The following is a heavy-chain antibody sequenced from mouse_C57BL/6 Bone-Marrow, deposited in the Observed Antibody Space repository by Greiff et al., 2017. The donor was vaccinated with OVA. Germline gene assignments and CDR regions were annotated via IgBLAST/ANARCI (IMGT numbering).Heavy chain of an antibody. CDR2: FYPRSGNT. CDR3: ARADGNLRRLAMDY. D-gene: IGHD2-1*01. V-gene: IGHV1-81*01. J-gene: IGHJ4*01. Sequence: QVQLQPSGAELARPGASVKLSCKASGYTFTSYGISWVKQRTGQGLEWIGEFYPRSGNTYYNEKFKGKATLTADKSSSPAYMELRSLTSEDSAVYFCARADGNLRRLAMDYWGQGTSVTVSS. CDR1: GYTFTSYG.